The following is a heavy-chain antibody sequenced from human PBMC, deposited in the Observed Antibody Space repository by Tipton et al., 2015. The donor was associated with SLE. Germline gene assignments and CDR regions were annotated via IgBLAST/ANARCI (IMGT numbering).Heavy chain of an antibody. J-gene: IGHJ4*02. CDR1: GFTFNTYG. D-gene: IGHD6-13*01. CDR3: ARPGYISTRFDY. V-gene: IGHV3-33*01. CDR2: TWYDGTRN. Sequence: SLRLSCAASGFTFNTYGMHWVRQAPGKGLEWVAVTWYDGTRNYYAGSVKGRFTISRDNSRDTLYLQMNSLRVEDTAVYYCARPGYISTRFDYWGQGKLVTVSS.